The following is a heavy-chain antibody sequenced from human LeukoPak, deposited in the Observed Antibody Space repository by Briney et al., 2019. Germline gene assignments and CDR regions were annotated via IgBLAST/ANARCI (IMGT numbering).Heavy chain of an antibody. CDR2: IYHSGST. J-gene: IGHJ4*02. CDR3: AREDPDRKIDY. CDR1: GGSISSGGYS. D-gene: IGHD1-14*01. Sequence: PSETLSLTCAVSGGSISSGGYSWSWIRQPPGKGLEWIGYIYHSGSTYYNPSLKSRVTMSVDKPKNHFSLKLSSVTAADTAVYYCAREDPDRKIDYWGQGTLVTVSS. V-gene: IGHV4-30-2*01.